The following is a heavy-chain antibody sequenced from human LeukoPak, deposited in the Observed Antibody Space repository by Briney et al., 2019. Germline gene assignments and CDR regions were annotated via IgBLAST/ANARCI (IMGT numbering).Heavy chain of an antibody. V-gene: IGHV1-18*01. D-gene: IGHD3-3*01. J-gene: IGHJ4*02. CDR1: RCTFTSFS. Sequence: AAVKVSCKASRCTFTSFSTSWVRHAPGQGLECMGWISAYNGNTNYAQKLQGRVTMTTDTSTSTAYMELRSLRSDDTAVYYCASGRFLEWLLLDYWGQGTLVTVSS. CDR3: ASGRFLEWLLLDY. CDR2: ISAYNGNT.